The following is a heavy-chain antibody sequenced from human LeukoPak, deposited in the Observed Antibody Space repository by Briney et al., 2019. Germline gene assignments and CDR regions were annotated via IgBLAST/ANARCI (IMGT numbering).Heavy chain of an antibody. V-gene: IGHV1-2*02. D-gene: IGHD3-22*01. Sequence: ASMKVSCKASGYTFTGYYMHWVRQAPGQGLEWMGWINPNSDVTNYAQKFQGRVTMTRDTSISTAYMELSSLRSDDTAVYYCAREYYYESSDYYVVLSGAFDIWGQGTMVTVSS. CDR2: INPNSDVT. CDR1: GYTFTGYY. CDR3: AREYYYESSDYYVVLSGAFDI. J-gene: IGHJ3*02.